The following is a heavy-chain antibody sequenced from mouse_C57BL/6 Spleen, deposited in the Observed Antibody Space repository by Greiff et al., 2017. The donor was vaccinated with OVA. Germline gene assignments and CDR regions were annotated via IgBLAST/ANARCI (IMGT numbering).Heavy chain of an antibody. Sequence: VKLQQPGAELVRPGSSVKLSCKASGYTFTSYWMDWVKQRPGQGLEWIGNIYPSDSETHYNQKFKDKATLTVDKSSSTAYMQLSSLTSEDSAVYYCARSATVVARYFDVWGTGTTVTVSS. J-gene: IGHJ1*03. D-gene: IGHD1-1*01. V-gene: IGHV1-61*01. CDR1: GYTFTSYW. CDR3: ARSATVVARYFDV. CDR2: IYPSDSET.